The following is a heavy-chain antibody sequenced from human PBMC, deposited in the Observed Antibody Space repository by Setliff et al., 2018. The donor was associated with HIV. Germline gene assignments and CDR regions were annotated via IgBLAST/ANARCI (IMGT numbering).Heavy chain of an antibody. CDR1: GYTFTNYY. V-gene: IGHV1-46*01. J-gene: IGHJ4*02. D-gene: IGHD3-10*01. Sequence: ASVKVSCKASGYTFTNYYMHWVRQAPGQGLEWMGIINPTGGSTSYAQIFQGRVAVTSDTSTSTVYMDLTGLRPEDTAVYYCARETQTGSGSYLHWGRGTLVTVSS. CDR2: INPTGGST. CDR3: ARETQTGSGSYLH.